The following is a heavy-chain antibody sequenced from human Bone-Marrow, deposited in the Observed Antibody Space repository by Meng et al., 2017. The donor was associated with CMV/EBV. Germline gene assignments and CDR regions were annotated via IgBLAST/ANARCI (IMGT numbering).Heavy chain of an antibody. V-gene: IGHV1-69*02. CDR2: IIPILGIA. J-gene: IGHJ4*02. CDR1: GGTFSIYT. CDR3: AIGGNSDGCFGY. D-gene: IGHD4-23*01. Sequence: SVKVSCKASGGTFSIYTISWVRQAPGQGLEWMGRIIPILGIANYAQKFQGRVTITADKSTSTAYMELSSLRSEDTAVYYCAIGGNSDGCFGYWGQGTLVTVSS.